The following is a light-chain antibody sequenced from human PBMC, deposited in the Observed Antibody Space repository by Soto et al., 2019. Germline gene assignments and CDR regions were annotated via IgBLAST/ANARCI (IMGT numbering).Light chain of an antibody. J-gene: IGLJ2*01. CDR3: NSNTGSDNAVV. Sequence: QSALTQPASVSGSPGQSITISCTGTSSDVGGYNYVSWYQQHPGKAPKLMIYEVNKRPSGVPDRFSGSKSGNTASLTVSGLQAEDEADYYCNSNTGSDNAVVFGGGTKVTVL. V-gene: IGLV2-8*01. CDR1: SSDVGGYNY. CDR2: EVN.